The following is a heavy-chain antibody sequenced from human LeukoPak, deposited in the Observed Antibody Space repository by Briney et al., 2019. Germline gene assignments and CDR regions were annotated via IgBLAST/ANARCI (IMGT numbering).Heavy chain of an antibody. V-gene: IGHV1-3*02. CDR3: ARGRDSTSWLLDY. CDR1: GYALTNYA. Sequence: ASVKVSCKASGYALTNYAIHWVRQAPGQRLEWMGWTNADNGNTKYSQDFQGRVTITRDTSASTAYLELSSLRYEDMAVYYCARGRDSTSWLLDYWGQGTLVTVSS. CDR2: TNADNGNT. J-gene: IGHJ4*02. D-gene: IGHD2-2*01.